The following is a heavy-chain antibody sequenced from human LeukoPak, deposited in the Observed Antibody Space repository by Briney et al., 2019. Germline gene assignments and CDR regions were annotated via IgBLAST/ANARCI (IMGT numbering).Heavy chain of an antibody. Sequence: SETLSLTCTVSGGSISSCYWSWIRQPPGKGLEWIGYIYYSGSTNYNPSLKSRVTISVDTSKNQFSLKLSSVTAADTAVYYCARAVDCSGGSCYLDAFDIWGQGTMVTVSS. CDR2: IYYSGST. V-gene: IGHV4-59*01. CDR1: GGSISSCY. CDR3: ARAVDCSGGSCYLDAFDI. D-gene: IGHD2-15*01. J-gene: IGHJ3*02.